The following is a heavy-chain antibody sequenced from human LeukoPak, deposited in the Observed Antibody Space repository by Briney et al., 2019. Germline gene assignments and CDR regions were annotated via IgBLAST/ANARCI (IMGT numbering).Heavy chain of an antibody. D-gene: IGHD7-27*01. J-gene: IGHJ6*02. Sequence: GGSLRLSCAASGFTFNSYDMHWVRQATGKGLEWVSAIDTVGNTYYAGSVKGRFTISRENAKNSLYLQMNSLRDGDTAVYYCIRIRTGEHQYGMDVWGQGTTVTVSS. CDR2: IDTVGNT. V-gene: IGHV3-13*01. CDR1: GFTFNSYD. CDR3: IRIRTGEHQYGMDV.